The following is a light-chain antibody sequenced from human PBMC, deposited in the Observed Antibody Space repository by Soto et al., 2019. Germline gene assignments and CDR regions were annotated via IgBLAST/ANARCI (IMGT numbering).Light chain of an antibody. CDR2: EDT. CDR1: SGSIATNY. Sequence: NFMLTQPHSVSESPGKTVTICCTGSSGSIATNYVQWYQQRPGSAPTTVIYEDTQRPSGVPERFSGSIDSSSNSASLTISGLKTEDEADYYCQSYDGSNPDVVFGGGTKLTVL. CDR3: QSYDGSNPDVV. J-gene: IGLJ2*01. V-gene: IGLV6-57*02.